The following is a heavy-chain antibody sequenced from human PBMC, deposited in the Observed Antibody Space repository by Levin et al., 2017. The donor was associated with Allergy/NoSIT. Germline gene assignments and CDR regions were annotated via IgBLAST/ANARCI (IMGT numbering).Heavy chain of an antibody. CDR2: ISWNSGSI. Sequence: GGSLRLSCAASGFTFDDYAMHWVRQAPGKGLEWVSGISWNSGSICYADSVKGRFTISRDNAENSLYLQMNSLRTEDTALYYCARDNIGLPDAFDIWGQGTMVIVSS. CDR3: ARDNIGLPDAFDI. J-gene: IGHJ3*02. CDR1: GFTFDDYA. D-gene: IGHD3-10*01. V-gene: IGHV3-9*01.